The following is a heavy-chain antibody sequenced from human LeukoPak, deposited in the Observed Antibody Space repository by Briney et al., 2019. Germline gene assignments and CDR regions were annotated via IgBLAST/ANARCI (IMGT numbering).Heavy chain of an antibody. D-gene: IGHD6-13*01. CDR3: ARQLGQQLGFDY. CDR2: VDPRDSNA. Sequence: GESLRISFEGSGYTFTSYWISWVRPMPVKGLEWMGWVDPRDSNAKYSPSSQGHVTISADKSISTAYLQWSSLKASDTAMYYCARQLGQQLGFDYWGQGTLVTVSS. V-gene: IGHV5-10-1*01. CDR1: GYTFTSYW. J-gene: IGHJ4*02.